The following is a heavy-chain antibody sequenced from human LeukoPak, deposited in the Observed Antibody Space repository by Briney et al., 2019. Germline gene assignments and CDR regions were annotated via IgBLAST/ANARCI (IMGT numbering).Heavy chain of an antibody. Sequence: SETLSLTCAVYGGSFSGYYWSWIRQPPGQGLEWIGEINHSGSTNYNPSLKSRVTISVDTSKNQFSLKLSSVTAADTAVYYCARKSSGYSYWGQGTLVTVFS. CDR3: ARKSSGYSY. CDR1: GGSFSGYY. J-gene: IGHJ4*02. CDR2: INHSGST. D-gene: IGHD3-22*01. V-gene: IGHV4-34*01.